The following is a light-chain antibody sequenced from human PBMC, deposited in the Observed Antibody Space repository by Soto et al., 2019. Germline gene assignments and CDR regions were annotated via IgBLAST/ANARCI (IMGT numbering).Light chain of an antibody. CDR3: SSYTNISTVL. CDR1: TSDVGTYNY. V-gene: IGLV2-14*01. CDR2: EVS. Sequence: QSVLTQPASVSGSPGQSITISCTGTTSDVGTYNYVSWYQHHPDKAPRLMIYEVSNRPSGVSNRFSGSKSGNTASLTISGLQAEDEADYYCSSYTNISTVLFGGGTQLTVL. J-gene: IGLJ2*01.